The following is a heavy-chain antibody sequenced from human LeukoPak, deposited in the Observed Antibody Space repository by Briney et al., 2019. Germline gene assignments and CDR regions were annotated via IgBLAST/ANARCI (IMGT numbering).Heavy chain of an antibody. CDR2: IYNDDST. Sequence: GRSLRLSCAASGFTVISNYMSWVRQAPGKGLEWVSVIYNDDSTYYADSVKGRFTISRDNSRNTLYLQMNSLRAEDTAVYYCARDLTSYDYVWDYWGQGTLVTVSS. CDR1: GFTVISNY. V-gene: IGHV3-66*01. CDR3: ARDLTSYDYVWDY. D-gene: IGHD3-16*01. J-gene: IGHJ4*02.